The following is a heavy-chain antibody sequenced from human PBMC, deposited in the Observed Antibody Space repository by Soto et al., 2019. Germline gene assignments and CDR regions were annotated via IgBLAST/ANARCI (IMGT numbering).Heavy chain of an antibody. Sequence: QVQLVESGGGVVQPGRSLRLSCAASGFTFSSYAMHWVRQAPGKGLEWVAVISYDGSNKYYADSVKGRFTISRDNSKNTLYLQMNSLRAEDTAVYYCARGYCSSTSCYRGGLGYNWFDPWGQGTLVTVSS. V-gene: IGHV3-30-3*01. CDR1: GFTFSSYA. J-gene: IGHJ5*02. CDR3: ARGYCSSTSCYRGGLGYNWFDP. CDR2: ISYDGSNK. D-gene: IGHD2-2*01.